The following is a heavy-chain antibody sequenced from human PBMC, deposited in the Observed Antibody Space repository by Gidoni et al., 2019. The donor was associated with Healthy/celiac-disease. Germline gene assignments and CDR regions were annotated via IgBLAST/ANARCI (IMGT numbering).Heavy chain of an antibody. CDR2: MKPNSGNT. CDR3: ARGSLDSSGYYLYYYYGMDV. D-gene: IGHD3-22*01. Sequence: QVQLVQSGAAVKKPGASVKVSCKASGYTFTSYDITWVRQATGQGLEWMGWMKPNSGNTGYAQKFQGRVTMTRNTSISTAYMELSSLRSEDTAVYYCARGSLDSSGYYLYYYYGMDVWGQGTTVTVAS. J-gene: IGHJ6*02. V-gene: IGHV1-8*01. CDR1: GYTFTSYD.